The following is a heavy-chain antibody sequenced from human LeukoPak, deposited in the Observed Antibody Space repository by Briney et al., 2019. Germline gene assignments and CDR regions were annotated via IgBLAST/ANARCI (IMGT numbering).Heavy chain of an antibody. D-gene: IGHD6-19*01. CDR1: GGSISSYY. CDR3: ARRPRYSSGWYSVDYYYYMDV. CDR2: IYYSGST. V-gene: IGHV4-59*08. J-gene: IGHJ6*03. Sequence: SETLSLTCTVSGGSISSYYWSWIRQPPGKGLEWIGYIYYSGSTNYNPSLKSRVTISVDTSKNQFSLKLSSVPAADTAVYYCARRPRYSSGWYSVDYYYYMDVWGKGTTVTVSS.